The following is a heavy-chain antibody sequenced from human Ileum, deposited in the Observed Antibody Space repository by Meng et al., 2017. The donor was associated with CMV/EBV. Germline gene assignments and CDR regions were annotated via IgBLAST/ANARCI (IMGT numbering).Heavy chain of an antibody. CDR2: IYYSGST. CDR3: ARDRGYCSGGSCQAGSDY. J-gene: IGHJ4*02. Sequence: SVSSGSYYWSWMRQPPGKGLEWIGYIYYSGSTNYNPSLKSRVTISVDTAKYQFSLKLSSVTAADTAVYYCARDRGYCSGGSCQAGSDYWGQGTLVTVSS. CDR1: SVSSGSYY. V-gene: IGHV4-61*01. D-gene: IGHD2-15*01.